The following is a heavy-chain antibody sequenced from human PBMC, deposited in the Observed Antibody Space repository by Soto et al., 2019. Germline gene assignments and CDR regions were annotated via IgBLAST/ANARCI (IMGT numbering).Heavy chain of an antibody. V-gene: IGHV3-21*01. J-gene: IGHJ4*02. Sequence: GGPLTLSCAASGFTFSVYSMNWVGHDPGKGLEWVSSISSSSSYIYYADSVKGRFTISRDNAKNSLYLQMNSLRAEDTAVYYCARESCGYSGSCGFDYWGQGTLVTVSS. D-gene: IGHD5-12*01. CDR2: ISSSSSYI. CDR3: ARESCGYSGSCGFDY. CDR1: GFTFSVYS.